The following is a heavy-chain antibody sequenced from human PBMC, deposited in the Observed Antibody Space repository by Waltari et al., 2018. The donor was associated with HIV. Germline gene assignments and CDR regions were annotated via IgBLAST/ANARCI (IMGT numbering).Heavy chain of an antibody. Sequence: EVQLVESGGGLIQPGGSLRLSCAASGFTFSSSWMHWLRQAPGKGLVCVSRINSDGSSTTYADSVRGRFTISRDNAKNTLYLQMNSLGAEDTAEYFCARGGYCSSAGCYASRYYFIMDVWGQGTTVTVSS. CDR1: GFTFSSSW. J-gene: IGHJ6*02. D-gene: IGHD2-2*01. CDR3: ARGGYCSSAGCYASRYYFIMDV. V-gene: IGHV3-74*01. CDR2: INSDGSST.